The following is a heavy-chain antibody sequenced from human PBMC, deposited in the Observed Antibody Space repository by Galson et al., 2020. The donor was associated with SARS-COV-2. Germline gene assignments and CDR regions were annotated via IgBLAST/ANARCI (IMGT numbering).Heavy chain of an antibody. V-gene: IGHV7-4-1*02. J-gene: IGHJ6*02. CDR3: ARSKQPLYYYYGMDV. D-gene: IGHD6-13*01. Sequence: ASVKVSCKASGYTFTSYAMNWVRQAPGQGLEWMGWINTNTGNPTYAQGFTGRFVFSLDTSVSTAYLQISSLKAEDTAVYYCARSKQPLYYYYGMDVWGQGTTVTVSS. CDR1: GYTFTSYA. CDR2: INTNTGNP.